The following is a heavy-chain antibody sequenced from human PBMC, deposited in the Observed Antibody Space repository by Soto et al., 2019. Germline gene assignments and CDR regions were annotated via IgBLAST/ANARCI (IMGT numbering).Heavy chain of an antibody. CDR2: ISAYNGNT. CDR3: TRKGTGLAPDY. J-gene: IGHJ4*02. Sequence: ASVKVSCKASGYTFTSYGISWVRQAPGQGLEWMGWISAYNGNTNYAQNLQGRVTMTTDTSTSTAYMDLRSLRSDDAAVYYCTRKGTGLAPDYWGQGTVVTVSS. CDR1: GYTFTSYG. D-gene: IGHD2-21*01. V-gene: IGHV1-18*01.